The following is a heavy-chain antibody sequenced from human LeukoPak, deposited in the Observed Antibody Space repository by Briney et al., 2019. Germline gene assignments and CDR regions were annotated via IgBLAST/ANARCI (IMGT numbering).Heavy chain of an antibody. D-gene: IGHD1-14*01. CDR1: GGSFSGYY. J-gene: IGHJ5*02. CDR3: ARGVSEGFDP. Sequence: PSETLSLTCAVYGGSFSGYYWSWIRQPPGKGLEWIGEINHSGSTNYNPPLKSRVTISVDTSKNQFSLKLSSVTAADTAVYYCARGVSEGFDPWGQGTLVTVSS. CDR2: INHSGST. V-gene: IGHV4-34*01.